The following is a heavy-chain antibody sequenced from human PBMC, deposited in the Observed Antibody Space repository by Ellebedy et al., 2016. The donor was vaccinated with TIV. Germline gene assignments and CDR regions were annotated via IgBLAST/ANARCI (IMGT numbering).Heavy chain of an antibody. V-gene: IGHV1-46*01. CDR3: ARDTYLRPYDY. CDR1: RYTFTSYY. Sequence: ASVKVSXKASRYTFTSYYMHWVRQAPGQGLEWMGIINPSGGSTSYAQKFQGRVTMTRDTSTSTVYMELSSLRSEDTAVYYCARDTYLRPYDYWGQGTLVTVSS. CDR2: INPSGGST. J-gene: IGHJ4*02. D-gene: IGHD2/OR15-2a*01.